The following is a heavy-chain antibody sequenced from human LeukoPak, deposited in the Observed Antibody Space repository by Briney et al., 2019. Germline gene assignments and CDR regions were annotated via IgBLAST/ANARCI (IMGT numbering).Heavy chain of an antibody. CDR2: IYHSGST. J-gene: IGHJ4*02. CDR1: GYSISSGYY. Sequence: SETLSLTCAVSGYSISSGYYRGWIRQPPGKGLEWIGSIYHSGSTYYNPSLKSRVTISVDTSKNQFSLKLTSVTAADTAVYYCARDASSGGHYWGQGTLVTVSS. D-gene: IGHD3-22*01. CDR3: ARDASSGGHY. V-gene: IGHV4-38-2*02.